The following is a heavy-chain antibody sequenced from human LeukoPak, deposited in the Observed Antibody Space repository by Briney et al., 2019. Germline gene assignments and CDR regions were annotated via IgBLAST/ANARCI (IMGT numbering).Heavy chain of an antibody. D-gene: IGHD6-19*01. CDR2: IYTSGST. J-gene: IGHJ6*03. V-gene: IGHV4-61*02. Sequence: SETLSLTCTVPGGSISSGSYYWSWIRQPAGKGLEWIERIYTSGSTNYNPSLKSRVTISVDTSKNQFSLKLSSVTAADTAVYYCASTKPGYSSGWPRNYYYYMDVWGKGTTVTVSS. CDR3: ASTKPGYSSGWPRNYYYYMDV. CDR1: GGSISSGSYY.